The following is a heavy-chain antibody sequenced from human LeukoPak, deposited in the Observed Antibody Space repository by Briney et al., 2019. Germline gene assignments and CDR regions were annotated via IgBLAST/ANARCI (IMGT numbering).Heavy chain of an antibody. J-gene: IGHJ4*02. CDR2: ISGSGSSI. D-gene: IGHD2-2*01. CDR3: ARSYCSSTSCCADY. V-gene: IGHV3-48*03. CDR1: GFTFSRFE. Sequence: PGGSLRLSCVASGFTFSRFEMNWVRQAPGKGLEWVSYISGSGSSIYYADSVKGRFTISRDNAKNSLYLQMNSLRAEDTAVYYCARSYCSSTSCCADYWGQGTLVTVSS.